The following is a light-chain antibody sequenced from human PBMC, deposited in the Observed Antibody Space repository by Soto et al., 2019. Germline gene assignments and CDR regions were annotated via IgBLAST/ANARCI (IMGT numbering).Light chain of an antibody. CDR2: GAS. CDR1: QSVISDY. V-gene: IGKV3-20*01. J-gene: IGKJ4*01. CDR3: QQYGSSPLT. Sequence: EIMMTQSPVALSVSPGERATRCCRASQSVISDYLAWYQQKPGQAPRLLIYGASGRATGIPDRFSGSGSGTDFTLTISRLEPEDFAVYYCQQYGSSPLTFGGGTKVDIK.